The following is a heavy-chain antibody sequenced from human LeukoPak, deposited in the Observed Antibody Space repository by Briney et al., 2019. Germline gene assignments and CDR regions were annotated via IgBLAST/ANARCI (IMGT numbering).Heavy chain of an antibody. V-gene: IGHV1-18*01. J-gene: IGHJ4*02. CDR2: ISAYNGNT. CDR1: GYTFTSYG. Sequence: ASVKVSFKASGYTFTSYGISWVRPAPGKGPEWMGWISAYNGNTNYAQKLQGRVTMTTDTSTSTAYMELRSLRSDDTAVYYCAREAFDSGSPYWGQGTLVTVSS. CDR3: AREAFDSGSPY. D-gene: IGHD1-26*01.